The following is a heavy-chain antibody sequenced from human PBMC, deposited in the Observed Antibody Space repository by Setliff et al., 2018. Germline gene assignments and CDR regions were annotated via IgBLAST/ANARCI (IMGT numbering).Heavy chain of an antibody. CDR3: ARAPSVELVTIRTNSWFTY. D-gene: IGHD5-18*01. CDR2: ISVYNGDT. V-gene: IGHV1-18*01. J-gene: IGHJ4*02. CDR1: GYTFRNYA. Sequence: WASVKVSCKASGYTFRNYAFAWVRQAPGQGLEWVGWISVYNGDTNYAQKFQGSVTLTTDTSTSTAYMELRSLTSDDSAFYYCARAPSVELVTIRTNSWFTYWGQGTLVTVSS.